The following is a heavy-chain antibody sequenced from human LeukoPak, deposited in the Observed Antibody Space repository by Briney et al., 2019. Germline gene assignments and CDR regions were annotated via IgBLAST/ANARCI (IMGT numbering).Heavy chain of an antibody. CDR3: VRTPVEYFDSSGYYFPFDY. CDR2: ISYSGTT. J-gene: IGHJ4*02. CDR1: GGSISSDY. D-gene: IGHD3-22*01. Sequence: PSETLSLTCTVSGGSISSDYWSWIRQPPGKGLEWIGYISYSGTTHYNPSLKRRVTISVDTSKNEFSLKLSSVTAADTAVYHCVRTPVEYFDSSGYYFPFDYWGQGTLVTVSS. V-gene: IGHV4-59*08.